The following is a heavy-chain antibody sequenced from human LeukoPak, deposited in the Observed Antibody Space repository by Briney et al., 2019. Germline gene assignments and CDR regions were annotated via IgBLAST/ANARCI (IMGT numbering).Heavy chain of an antibody. V-gene: IGHV4-61*02. CDR2: IYTSGST. CDR3: ARGVRGKGGLPGIFDY. J-gene: IGHJ4*02. Sequence: SQTLSLTCTVSGGSISSGGYYWSWIRQPAGKGLEWIGRIYTSGSTNYNPSLKSRVTISVDTSKNQFSLKLSSVTAADTAVYYCARGVRGKGGLPGIFDYWGQGTLVTVSS. D-gene: IGHD3-10*01. CDR1: GGSISSGGYY.